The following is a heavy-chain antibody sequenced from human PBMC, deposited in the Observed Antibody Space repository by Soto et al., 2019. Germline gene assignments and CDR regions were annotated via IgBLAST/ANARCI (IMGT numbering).Heavy chain of an antibody. D-gene: IGHD3-22*01. V-gene: IGHV3-33*01. J-gene: IGHJ4*02. CDR2: IWYGGSNK. CDR1: GFTFSSYG. Sequence: GGSLRLSCAASGFTFSSYGMHWVRQAPGKGLEWVAVIWYGGSNKYYADSVKGRFTISRDNSKNTLYLQMNSLRAEDTAVYYCARDGWDYYDSSGYGPFDYWGQGTQVTVSS. CDR3: ARDGWDYYDSSGYGPFDY.